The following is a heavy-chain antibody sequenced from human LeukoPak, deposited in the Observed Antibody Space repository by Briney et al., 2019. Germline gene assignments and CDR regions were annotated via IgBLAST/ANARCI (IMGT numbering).Heavy chain of an antibody. J-gene: IGHJ4*02. CDR3: VRDPEALDY. CDR2: IRSSGAPI. CDR1: GFIFSSYS. Sequence: GGSLRLSCAASGFIFSSYSVNWVRQAPGKGLEWVSYIRSSGAPIHYADSVKGRFTISRDNAKNSVYLQMNSLRVEDTAVYYCVRDPEALDYWGPGTLVTVSS. V-gene: IGHV3-48*01.